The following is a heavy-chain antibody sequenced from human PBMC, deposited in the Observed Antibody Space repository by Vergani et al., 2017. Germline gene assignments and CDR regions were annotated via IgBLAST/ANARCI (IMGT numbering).Heavy chain of an antibody. V-gene: IGHV4-34*01. J-gene: IGHJ4*02. CDR2: INHSGST. Sequence: QVQLLESGPGLVKPSETLSLTCAVYGGSFSGYYWSWIRQPPGKGLEWIGEINHSGSTNYNPSLKSRVTISVDTSKNQFSLKLSSVTAADTAVYYCARGFTVRGVIDYWGQGTLVTVSS. CDR1: GGSFSGYY. D-gene: IGHD3-10*01. CDR3: ARGFTVRGVIDY.